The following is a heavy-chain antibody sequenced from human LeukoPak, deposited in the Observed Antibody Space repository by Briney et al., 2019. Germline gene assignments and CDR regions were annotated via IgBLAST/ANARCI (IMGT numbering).Heavy chain of an antibody. CDR3: AITKMASHHTALDY. CDR2: ISSSSSYI. CDR1: GFTFSSYS. Sequence: GGSLRLSCAASGFTFSSYSMNWVRQAPGKGLEWVSSISSSSSYIYYADSVKGRFTISRDNAKNSLYLQMNSLRAEDTAVYYCAITKMASHHTALDYWGQGTLVTVSS. J-gene: IGHJ4*02. V-gene: IGHV3-21*01. D-gene: IGHD5-24*01.